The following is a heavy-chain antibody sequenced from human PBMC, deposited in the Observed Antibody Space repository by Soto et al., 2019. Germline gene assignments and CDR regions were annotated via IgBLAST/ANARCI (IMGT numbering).Heavy chain of an antibody. Sequence: QVQLVQSGAEVKKPGSSVKISCKSSGGTFSSYAISWVRQAPGQGLEWMGGIIPIFGTANYAQKFQGRVTITVDESTSTSYMELSSQRPEDTAVYYCARSMLEVRHDAFDFWGQGTMVTVSS. CDR3: ARSMLEVRHDAFDF. D-gene: IGHD3-10*01. CDR2: IIPIFGTA. V-gene: IGHV1-69*01. J-gene: IGHJ3*01. CDR1: GGTFSSYA.